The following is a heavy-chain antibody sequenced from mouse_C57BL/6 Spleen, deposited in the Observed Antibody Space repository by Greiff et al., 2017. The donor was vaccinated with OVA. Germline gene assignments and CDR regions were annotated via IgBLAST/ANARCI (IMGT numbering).Heavy chain of an antibody. V-gene: IGHV5-6*01. Sequence: EVMLVESGGDLVKPGGSLKLSCAASGFTFSSYGMSWVRQTPDKRLEWVATISSGGSYTYYPDSVKGRFTISRDNAKNTLYLQLSSLKSEDTAMYDCASSTMGTTGRFAYWGQGTLVTVSA. J-gene: IGHJ3*01. CDR2: ISSGGSYT. CDR3: ASSTMGTTGRFAY. CDR1: GFTFSSYG. D-gene: IGHD2-2*01.